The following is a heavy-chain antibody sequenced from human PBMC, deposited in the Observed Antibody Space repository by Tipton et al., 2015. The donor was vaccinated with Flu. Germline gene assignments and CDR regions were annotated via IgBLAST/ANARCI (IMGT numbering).Heavy chain of an antibody. V-gene: IGHV3-7*01. Sequence: TSSNYYWDWIRQPPGKGLEWVANIKQDGGEKYYVGSVKGRFTISRDNAKNSLFLQMNSVRAEDTAVYYCARATFFDVDLEFFYSDYWGRGTLVTVSS. J-gene: IGHJ4*02. CDR3: ARATFFDVDLEFFYSDY. CDR2: IKQDGGEK. CDR1: TSSNYY. D-gene: IGHD5-12*01.